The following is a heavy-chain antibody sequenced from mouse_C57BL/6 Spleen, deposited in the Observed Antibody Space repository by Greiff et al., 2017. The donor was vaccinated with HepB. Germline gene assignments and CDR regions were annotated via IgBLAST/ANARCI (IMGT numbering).Heavy chain of an antibody. V-gene: IGHV3-1*01. Sequence: EVQVVESGPGMVKPSQSLSLTCTVTGYSITSGYDWHWIRHFPGNKLEWMGYISYSGSTNYNPSLKSRISITHDTSKNHFFLKLNSVTTEDTATYYCARGGAWYFDVWGTGTTVTVSS. CDR3: ARGGAWYFDV. CDR1: GYSITSGYD. CDR2: ISYSGST. J-gene: IGHJ1*03.